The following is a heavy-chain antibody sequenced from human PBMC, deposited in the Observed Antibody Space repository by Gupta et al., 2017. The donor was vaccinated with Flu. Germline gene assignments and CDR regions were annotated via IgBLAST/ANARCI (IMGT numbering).Heavy chain of an antibody. Sequence: SGGSISNSKSWNWVRQSPGMGPEWIGEVYQSGHTNYNPSLKSRVTISVDKSKNHFSLNLTSVTAADTAIYYCAIRDIVIVPIYLDSWGQGTLVTVSS. J-gene: IGHJ5*01. V-gene: IGHV4-4*02. D-gene: IGHD3-9*01. CDR3: AIRDIVIVPIYLDS. CDR2: VYQSGHT. CDR1: GGSISNSKS.